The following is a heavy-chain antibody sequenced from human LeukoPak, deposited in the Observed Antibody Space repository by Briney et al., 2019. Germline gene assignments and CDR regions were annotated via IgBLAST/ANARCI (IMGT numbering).Heavy chain of an antibody. V-gene: IGHV3-64*04. CDR2: ISSNGGST. Sequence: GGSLRLSCSASGFTFSSYAMHWVRQAPGKGLEYVSAISSNGGSTYYADSVKGRFTISRDNAKNSLYLQMNSLRAEDTAVYYCARGHKIQLWSPDYWGQGTLVTVSS. CDR1: GFTFSSYA. D-gene: IGHD5-18*01. CDR3: ARGHKIQLWSPDY. J-gene: IGHJ4*02.